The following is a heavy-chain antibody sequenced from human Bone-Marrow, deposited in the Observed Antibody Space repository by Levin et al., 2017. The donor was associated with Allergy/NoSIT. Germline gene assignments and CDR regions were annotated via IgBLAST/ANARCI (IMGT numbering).Heavy chain of an antibody. CDR2: ISYDGSNK. J-gene: IGHJ5*02. V-gene: IGHV3-30*03. D-gene: IGHD2-15*01. Sequence: GGSLRLSCAASGFTFSSYGMHWVRQAPGKGLEWVAVISYDGSNKYYADSVKGRFTISRDNSKNTLYLQMNSLRAEDTAVYYCAQSLTHCSGGSCYSGFVGWFDPWGQGTLVTVSS. CDR1: GFTFSSYG. CDR3: AQSLTHCSGGSCYSGFVGWFDP.